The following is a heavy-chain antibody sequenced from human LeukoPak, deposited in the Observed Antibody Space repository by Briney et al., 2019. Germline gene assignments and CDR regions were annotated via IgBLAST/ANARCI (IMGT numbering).Heavy chain of an antibody. CDR3: AKSPGVVGATRFDN. J-gene: IGHJ4*02. CDR1: RFTFSSYA. D-gene: IGHD2-15*01. Sequence: GGSLRLSCAASRFTFSSYAMSWVRQAPGKGLEWVSAISGSAGNTYYADSVKGRFTISRDNSKNTLYLQMNSLRVEDTAVYYCAKSPGVVGATRFDNWGQGTLVTVSP. CDR2: ISGSAGNT. V-gene: IGHV3-23*01.